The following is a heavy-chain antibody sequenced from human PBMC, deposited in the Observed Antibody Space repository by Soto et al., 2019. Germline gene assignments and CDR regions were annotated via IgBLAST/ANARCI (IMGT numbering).Heavy chain of an antibody. D-gene: IGHD2-15*01. J-gene: IGHJ6*02. CDR3: AKDQDIVVVHLEAPYYYGMDV. CDR2: ISGSGGST. Sequence: EVQLLESGGGLVQPGGSLRLSCAASGFTFSSYAMSWVRQAPGKGLEWVSAISGSGGSTYYADSVKGRFTISRDNSKNTLYLQMNSLRAEDTAVYYCAKDQDIVVVHLEAPYYYGMDVWGQGTTVTVSS. V-gene: IGHV3-23*01. CDR1: GFTFSSYA.